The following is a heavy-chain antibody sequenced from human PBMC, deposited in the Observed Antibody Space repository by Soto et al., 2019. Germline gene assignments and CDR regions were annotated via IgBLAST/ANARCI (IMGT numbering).Heavy chain of an antibody. J-gene: IGHJ3*02. CDR1: GGTSSNHA. Sequence: QVHLVQSGAEVKKPGSSVKVSCKAPGGTSSNHAINWVRQAPGQGLEWMGRIIPIFSTTNYAQKFQGRVTMTADESTITAYLELSSLKHDDTAVYYCAREVAADGTFREDVFDIWGQGTLVTVSS. CDR2: IIPIFSTT. V-gene: IGHV1-69*12. CDR3: AREVAADGTFREDVFDI. D-gene: IGHD6-13*01.